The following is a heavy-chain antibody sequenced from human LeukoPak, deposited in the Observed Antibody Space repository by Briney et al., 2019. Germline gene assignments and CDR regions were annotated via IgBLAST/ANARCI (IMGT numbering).Heavy chain of an antibody. D-gene: IGHD3-10*01. CDR2: ISYDGSNK. J-gene: IGHJ4*02. Sequence: PGRSLRLSCAASGFTFSSYAMHWVRQAPGKGLEWVAVISYDGSNKYYADSVKGRFTISRDNSKNTLYLQMNSLRAEDTAVYYCAREMMYYYGSGSYDWGQGTLVTVSS. V-gene: IGHV3-30*04. CDR1: GFTFSSYA. CDR3: AREMMYYYGSGSYD.